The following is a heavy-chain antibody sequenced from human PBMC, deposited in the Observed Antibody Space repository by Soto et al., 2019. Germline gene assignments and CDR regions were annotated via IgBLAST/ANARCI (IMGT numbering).Heavy chain of an antibody. CDR1: GGSFSGYF. CDR2: INHSGIT. V-gene: IGHV4-34*01. J-gene: IGHJ4*02. CDR3: VRGPYNYNSRYFDY. Sequence: LSLTCTVSGGSFSGYFWTWIRQPPGKGLEWLAEINHSGITNYNPSVESRVSMSVDTSKNQFSLRLYSVTAADTAVYYCVRGPYNYNSRYFDYWGQGTLVTVSS. D-gene: IGHD1-1*01.